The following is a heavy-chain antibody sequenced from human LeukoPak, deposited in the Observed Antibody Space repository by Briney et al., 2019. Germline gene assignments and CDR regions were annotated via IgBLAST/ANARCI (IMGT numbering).Heavy chain of an antibody. D-gene: IGHD6-19*01. J-gene: IGHJ4*02. CDR1: EFTFGDYA. Sequence: GGSLRLSCTASEFTFGDYAMSWFRQAPGKGLEWVGFIRSKAYGGTTEYAASVKGRFTISRDDSKSIAYLQMNSLKTEDTAVYYCTRGDAYSSGWYPMAWWGQGTLVTVSS. CDR3: TRGDAYSSGWYPMAW. V-gene: IGHV3-49*03. CDR2: IRSKAYGGTT.